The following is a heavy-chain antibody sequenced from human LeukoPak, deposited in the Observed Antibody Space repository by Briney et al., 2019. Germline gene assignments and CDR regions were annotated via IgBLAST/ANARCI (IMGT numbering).Heavy chain of an antibody. CDR2: IHTSGST. J-gene: IGHJ4*02. V-gene: IGHV4-4*07. CDR3: ARQNIVALVFDF. CDR1: GVSITSYY. Sequence: SETLSLTCTVSGVSITSYYWSWIRQPAGKGLEWIGRIHTSGSTNYNPSLKSRVTMSVDTSKNQFSLKLSSVIATDTAVYYCARQNIVALVFDFWGQGTLVTVSS. D-gene: IGHD5-12*01.